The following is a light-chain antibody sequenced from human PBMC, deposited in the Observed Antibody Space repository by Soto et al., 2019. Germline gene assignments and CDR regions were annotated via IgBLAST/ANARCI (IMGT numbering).Light chain of an antibody. J-gene: IGKJ1*01. CDR1: QSLTSNY. CDR3: QQYVASPWA. CDR2: GAS. Sequence: EIVLTQSPGTLSLSPGERATLSCRASQSLTSNYLAWYQHKPGQAPRLLIYGASSRATGIPDRFSGGGSGTEFTLTISRLEPEDFAVYYCQQYVASPWAFGQGTKVEI. V-gene: IGKV3-20*01.